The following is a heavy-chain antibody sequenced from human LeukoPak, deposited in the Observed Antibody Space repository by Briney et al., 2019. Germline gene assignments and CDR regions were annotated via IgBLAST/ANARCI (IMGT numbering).Heavy chain of an antibody. CDR3: AKGSGWLLPQYFDF. D-gene: IGHD2-21*01. V-gene: IGHV3-20*04. J-gene: IGHJ4*02. Sequence: GGSLRLSCAASGFTFDDYGMSWVRQVPGKGLEWVSGINWNGSGAGYADSVKGRFTISRDNSKNTLYPHMKSLRAEDTAVYYCAKGSGWLLPQYFDFWGQGTLVTVSS. CDR1: GFTFDDYG. CDR2: INWNGSGA.